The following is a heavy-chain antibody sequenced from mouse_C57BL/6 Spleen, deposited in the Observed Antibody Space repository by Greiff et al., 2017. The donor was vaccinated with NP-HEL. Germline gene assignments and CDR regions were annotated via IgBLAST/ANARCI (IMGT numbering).Heavy chain of an antibody. J-gene: IGHJ1*03. CDR2: ICGGGST. V-gene: IGHV2-9*01. CDR1: GFSFTSYG. CDR3: AKQSLGYFDV. Sequence: VKLMESGPGLVAPSQSLSITCTVSGFSFTSYGVDWVRQPPGKGLEWMGVICGGGSTNYNSALMSRLSISKDNSKSQVYLKMNSLQTDDTAMYYCAKQSLGYFDVWGKGTTVTVSS.